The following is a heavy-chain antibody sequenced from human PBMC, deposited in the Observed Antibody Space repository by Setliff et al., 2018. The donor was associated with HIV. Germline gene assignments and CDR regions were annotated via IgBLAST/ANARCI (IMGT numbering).Heavy chain of an antibody. Sequence: CKASGDTFIRNAISWVRQAPGQGLEWMGTIIAVFDTSYKAQKFQSRVTITAEKSTSTVNVELSGLTSDDTAVYYCARVANIPVTGKSWYFDLWGRGTLVTVSS. CDR2: IIAVFDTS. J-gene: IGHJ2*01. CDR3: ARVANIPVTGKSWYFDL. D-gene: IGHD6-19*01. CDR1: GDTFIRNA. V-gene: IGHV1-69*06.